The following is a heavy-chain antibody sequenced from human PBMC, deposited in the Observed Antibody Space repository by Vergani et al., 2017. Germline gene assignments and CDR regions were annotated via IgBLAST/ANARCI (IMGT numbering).Heavy chain of an antibody. D-gene: IGHD6-19*01. CDR1: GFTFSSYG. J-gene: IGHJ1*01. CDR2: ISYDGSNK. CDR3: AKESLEGGWYGYFQH. V-gene: IGHV3-30*18. Sequence: QVQLVESGGGVVQPGRSLRLSCAASGFTFSSYGMHWVRQAPGKGLEWVAVISYDGSNKYYADSVKGRFTISRDNSKNTLYLQRNSLRAEDTAVYYCAKESLEGGWYGYFQHWGQGTLVTVSS.